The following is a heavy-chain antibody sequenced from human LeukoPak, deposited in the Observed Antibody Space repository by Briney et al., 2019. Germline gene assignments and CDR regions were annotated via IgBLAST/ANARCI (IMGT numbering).Heavy chain of an antibody. CDR3: ARGWLRYYFDY. Sequence: SETLSLTCTVSGGSISSSSYYWGWIRQPPGKGLEWIGSIYYSGSTYYNPSLKSRVTISVDTSKNQFSLKLSSVTAADTAVYYCARGWLRYYFDYWGQGTLVTVSS. CDR1: GGSISSSSYY. CDR2: IYYSGST. V-gene: IGHV4-39*01. J-gene: IGHJ4*02. D-gene: IGHD6-19*01.